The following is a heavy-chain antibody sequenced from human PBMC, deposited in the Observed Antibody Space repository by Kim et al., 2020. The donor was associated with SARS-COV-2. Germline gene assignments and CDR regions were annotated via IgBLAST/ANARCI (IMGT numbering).Heavy chain of an antibody. Sequence: SPSFQGEVTISADKSISTAYLQWSSLKASDTAMYYCARKLAGTALYYFDYWGQGTPVTVSS. J-gene: IGHJ4*02. V-gene: IGHV5-51*01. CDR3: ARKLAGTALYYFDY. D-gene: IGHD2-21*02.